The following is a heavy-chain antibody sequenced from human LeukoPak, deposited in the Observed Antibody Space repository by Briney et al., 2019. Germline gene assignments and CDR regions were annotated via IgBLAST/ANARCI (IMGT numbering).Heavy chain of an antibody. J-gene: IGHJ4*02. CDR2: ISYDGSNK. Sequence: GGSLRLSCAASGFTFSSYWMSWVRQAPGKGLEWVAVISYDGSNKYYADSVKGRFTISRDNSKNTLYLQMNSLRAEDTAVYYCAKEQWLVRSDYWGQGTLVTVSS. CDR1: GFTFSSYW. CDR3: AKEQWLVRSDY. V-gene: IGHV3-30*18. D-gene: IGHD6-19*01.